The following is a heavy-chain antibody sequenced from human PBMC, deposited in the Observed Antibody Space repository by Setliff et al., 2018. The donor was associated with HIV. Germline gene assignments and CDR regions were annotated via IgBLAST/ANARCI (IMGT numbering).Heavy chain of an antibody. D-gene: IGHD4-17*01. CDR1: GYKFTGYW. CDR3: ARHQTAYGSLACFGY. V-gene: IGHV5-10-1*01. J-gene: IGHJ4*02. Sequence: GESLKISCKASGYKFTGYWINWVRQMPGKGLEWMGRIDPSDSYVDYSPSFQGHVTISIDKSVSSAHLQWSSLKASDTAVYYCARHQTAYGSLACFGYWGQGTLVTVSS. CDR2: IDPSDSYV.